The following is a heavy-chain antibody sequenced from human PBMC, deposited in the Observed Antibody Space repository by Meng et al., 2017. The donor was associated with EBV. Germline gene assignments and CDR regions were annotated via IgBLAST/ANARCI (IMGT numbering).Heavy chain of an antibody. CDR1: GGTFTSDA. J-gene: IGHJ4*02. Sequence: QVEVGHAGAGVNKLGPSVTVSCKTSGGTFTSDAISWVRQAPGQGLEWMGGLIPMSGAPNYAQKFQGRITITADESTSTHYMDLSSLRSEDTAVYYCASESGRGYTPDYWGQGTLVTVSS. V-gene: IGHV1-69*01. CDR2: LIPMSGAP. D-gene: IGHD3-10*01. CDR3: ASESGRGYTPDY.